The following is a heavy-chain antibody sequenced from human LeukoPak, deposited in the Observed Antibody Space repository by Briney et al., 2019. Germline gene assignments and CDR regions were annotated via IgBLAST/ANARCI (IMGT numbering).Heavy chain of an antibody. CDR3: ANAPDGYFDY. Sequence: GGSLRLSCIPSGFTVSSNYMSWVRQAPGKGLEWVSVIYSDGTTYYADSVKGRFTISRDNSKNTLYLQMNSLRAEDTAVYYCANAPDGYFDYWGQGTLVTVSS. V-gene: IGHV3-66*02. CDR1: GFTVSSNY. CDR2: IYSDGTT. J-gene: IGHJ4*02. D-gene: IGHD5-24*01.